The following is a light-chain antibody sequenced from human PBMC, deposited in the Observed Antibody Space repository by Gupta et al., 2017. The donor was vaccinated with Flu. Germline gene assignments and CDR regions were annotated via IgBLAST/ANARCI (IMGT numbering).Light chain of an antibody. CDR2: GAS. Sequence: EVVMTQSPDTLSVSPGERATLSCRASRDINSDLAWYQQKPGQATRLLIQGASTRAPGIPARSRGSGFGTEYTLTISSLHSEDFAIYHWQQYNRGPGYTFGPGTTVGIK. CDR1: RDINSD. V-gene: IGKV3-15*01. J-gene: IGKJ3*01. CDR3: QQYNRGPGYT.